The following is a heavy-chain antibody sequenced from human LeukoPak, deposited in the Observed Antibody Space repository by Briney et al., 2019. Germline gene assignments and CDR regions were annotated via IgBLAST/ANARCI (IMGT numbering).Heavy chain of an antibody. D-gene: IGHD3-9*01. CDR2: IYYSGST. J-gene: IGHJ4*02. V-gene: IGHV4-31*03. CDR1: GGSISSGGYY. Sequence: SQTLSLTCTVSGGSISSGGYYWSWIRQHPGKGLEWIGYIYYSGSTSYNPSLKSRLTISVDTSKNQFSLKLSSVTAADTAVYYCAREVAATGYLHFDYWGQGTLVTVSS. CDR3: AREVAATGYLHFDY.